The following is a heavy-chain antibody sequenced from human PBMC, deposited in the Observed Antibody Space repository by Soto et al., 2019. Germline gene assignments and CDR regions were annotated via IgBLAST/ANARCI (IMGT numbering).Heavy chain of an antibody. CDR2: ISGSGGST. CDR1: GFSFGSYA. V-gene: IGHV3-23*01. J-gene: IGHJ6*02. D-gene: IGHD2-2*02. Sequence: LRLSFAASGFSFGSYAMSWVRQAAGKGLEWGSAISGSGGSTYYADSVKGRFTISRDNSKNTLYLQMKSLRAEDTAVYYCAKAQRAISLYYYGMQVWGQGTTVPVSS. CDR3: AKAQRAISLYYYGMQV.